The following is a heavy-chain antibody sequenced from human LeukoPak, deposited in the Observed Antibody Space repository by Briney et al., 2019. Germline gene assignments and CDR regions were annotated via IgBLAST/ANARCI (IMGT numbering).Heavy chain of an antibody. V-gene: IGHV4-34*01. CDR3: ARHRCGWCRWFDP. D-gene: IGHD6-19*01. Sequence: SETLSLTCTVSGGSISSYYWSWIRQTPGKGLEWIGEINHSESTNYNPSLKSRVTISVDTSKNQFSLKLNSVTAADTAVYYCARHRCGWCRWFDPWGQGTLVTVSS. CDR1: GGSISSYY. CDR2: INHSEST. J-gene: IGHJ5*02.